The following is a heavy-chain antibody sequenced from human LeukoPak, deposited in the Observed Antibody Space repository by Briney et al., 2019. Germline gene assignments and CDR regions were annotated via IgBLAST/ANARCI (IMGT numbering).Heavy chain of an antibody. CDR3: VRDKAIDDAFDI. D-gene: IGHD2-2*02. CDR2: IYTSGST. V-gene: IGHV4-4*07. CDR1: GGSISSYY. J-gene: IGHJ3*02. Sequence: SETLSLTCTVSGGSISSYYWSWIRQPAGKGLEWIGRIYTSGSTNYNPSLKSRVTMSVDTSKSQFSLKLSSVTAADTAVYYCVRDKAIDDAFDIWGQGTMVTVSS.